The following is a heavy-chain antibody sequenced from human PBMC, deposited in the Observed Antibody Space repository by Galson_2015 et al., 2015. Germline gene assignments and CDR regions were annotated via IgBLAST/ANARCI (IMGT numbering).Heavy chain of an antibody. Sequence: SVKVSCKASGGTFSNYPISWLRQAPGQGLEWMGGILPMFGTTDYAQKFQGRVTITADESTGTAYMELSSLRSEDTAVYYCARVWDRGVWYFDLWGRGTLVTVSS. J-gene: IGHJ2*01. D-gene: IGHD3-16*01. V-gene: IGHV1-69*13. CDR2: ILPMFGTT. CDR1: GGTFSNYP. CDR3: ARVWDRGVWYFDL.